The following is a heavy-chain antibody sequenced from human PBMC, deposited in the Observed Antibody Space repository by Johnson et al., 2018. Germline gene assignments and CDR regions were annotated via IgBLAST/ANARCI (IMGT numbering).Heavy chain of an antibody. CDR3: ARTHGSGRVWSNNGMDV. D-gene: IGHD3-10*01. CDR1: GFTFSNYG. CDR2: SWFDGNNK. J-gene: IGHJ6*02. V-gene: IGHV3-33*01. Sequence: QVQLVESGGGVVPPGRTLRLSCAASGFTFSNYGMHWVRQAPGKGREWVALSWFDGNNKYYGESVKGRFTGSRDNSKNTRYLQMNRLRAEDTAVYYWARTHGSGRVWSNNGMDVWGQGTPVTVSS.